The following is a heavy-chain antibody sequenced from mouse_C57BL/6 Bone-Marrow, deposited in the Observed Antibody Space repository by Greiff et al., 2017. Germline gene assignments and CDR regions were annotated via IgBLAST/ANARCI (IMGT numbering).Heavy chain of an antibody. CDR1: GFTFSDYY. CDR3: ARVLLLRFWYFDV. V-gene: IGHV5-16*01. D-gene: IGHD1-1*01. J-gene: IGHJ1*03. CDR2: INYDGSST. Sequence: EVKLVESEGGLVQPGSSMKLSCTASGFTFSDYYMAWVRQVPEKGLEWVANINYDGSSTYYLDSLKSRFIISRDNAKNILYLQMSSLKSEDTATYYCARVLLLRFWYFDVWGTGTTVTVSS.